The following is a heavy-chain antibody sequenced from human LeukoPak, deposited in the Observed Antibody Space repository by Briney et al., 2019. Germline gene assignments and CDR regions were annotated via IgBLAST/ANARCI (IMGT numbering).Heavy chain of an antibody. CDR1: GGSFSGYY. D-gene: IGHD2-21*02. V-gene: IGHV4-34*01. CDR2: INHSGST. Sequence: SETLSLTCAVYGGSFSGYYWSWIRQPPGKGLEWIGEINHSGSTNYNPSLKSRVTISVDTSKNQFSLKLSSVTAADTAVYYCARGIVVMTAILRYYYYYYMDVWGKGTTVTVSS. J-gene: IGHJ6*03. CDR3: ARGIVVMTAILRYYYYYYMDV.